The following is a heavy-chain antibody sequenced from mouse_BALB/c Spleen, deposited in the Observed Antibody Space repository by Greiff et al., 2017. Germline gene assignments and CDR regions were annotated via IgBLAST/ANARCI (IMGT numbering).Heavy chain of an antibody. J-gene: IGHJ4*01. CDR2: IDPENGDT. CDR3: NGVDY. CDR1: GFNIKDYY. V-gene: IGHV14-4*02. Sequence: DVKLVESGAELVRSGASVKLSCTASGFNIKDYYMHWVKQRPEQGLEWIGWIDPENGDTEYAPKFQGKATMTADTSSNTAYLQLSCLTSEDTAVYYCNGVDYWGQGTSVTVSS.